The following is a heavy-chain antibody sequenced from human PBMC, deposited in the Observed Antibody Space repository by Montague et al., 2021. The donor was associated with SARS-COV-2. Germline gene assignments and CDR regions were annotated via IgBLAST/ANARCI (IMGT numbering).Heavy chain of an antibody. CDR1: GGSISSSSYY. CDR3: ARKEMKYSIIWSTGGNWFDP. CDR2: IYYSGXT. V-gene: IGHV4-39*01. D-gene: IGHD6-13*01. Sequence: SETLSLTCTVSGGSISSSSYYWGWIRQAPGKGLEWIGSIYYSGXTXYXXXXKXRVTISVDTSKNQFSLKLSSVTAADTAVYYCARKEMKYSIIWSTGGNWFDPGGQGPLVPVS. J-gene: IGHJ5*02.